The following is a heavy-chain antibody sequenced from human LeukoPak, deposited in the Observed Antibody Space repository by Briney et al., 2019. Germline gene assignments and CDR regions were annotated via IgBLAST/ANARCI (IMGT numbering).Heavy chain of an antibody. V-gene: IGHV3-9*01. CDR3: AKGGYCSSTSCYEDY. J-gene: IGHJ4*02. CDR2: ISWNSGSI. Sequence: TGGSLRLSCAASGLTFDDYAMHWVRQAPGKGLEWVSGISWNSGSIGYADSVKGRFTISRDNAKNSLYLQMNSLRAEDTALYYCAKGGYCSSTSCYEDYWGQGTLVTVSP. D-gene: IGHD2-2*01. CDR1: GLTFDDYA.